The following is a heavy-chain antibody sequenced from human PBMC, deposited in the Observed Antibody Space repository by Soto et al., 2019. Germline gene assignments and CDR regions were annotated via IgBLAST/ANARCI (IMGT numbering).Heavy chain of an antibody. CDR2: INPNSGGT. CDR1: GYTFTGYY. CDR3: ARDYPKYSISWHYPAY. D-gene: IGHD6-13*01. Sequence: ASVKVSCKASGYTFTGYYMHWVRQAPGQGLEWMGWINPNSGGTNYAQKFQGRVTMTRDTSISTAYMELSRLRSDDTAVYYCARDYPKYSISWHYPAYWGQRTLVTVSS. V-gene: IGHV1-2*02. J-gene: IGHJ4*02.